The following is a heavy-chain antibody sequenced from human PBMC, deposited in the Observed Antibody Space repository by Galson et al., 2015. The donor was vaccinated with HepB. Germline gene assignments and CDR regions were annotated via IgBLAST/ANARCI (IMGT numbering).Heavy chain of an antibody. V-gene: IGHV1-18*01. CDR3: ARDANYDFWSGYYIQYYYYYMDV. CDR2: ISAYNGNT. D-gene: IGHD3-3*01. Sequence: SVKVSCKASGYTFTSYGISWVRQAPGQGLEWMGWISAYNGNTNYAQKLQGRVTMTTDTSTSTAYMELRSLRSDDTAVYYCARDANYDFWSGYYIQYYYYYMDVWGKGTTVTVSS. J-gene: IGHJ6*03. CDR1: GYTFTSYG.